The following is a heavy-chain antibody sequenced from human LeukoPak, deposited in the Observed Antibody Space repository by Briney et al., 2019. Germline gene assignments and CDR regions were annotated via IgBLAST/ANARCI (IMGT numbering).Heavy chain of an antibody. CDR1: GFTFSNYA. J-gene: IGHJ4*02. D-gene: IGHD3-3*01. CDR3: ARARFRFLEWLF. V-gene: IGHV3-23*01. CDR2: ISGSAGST. Sequence: PGGSLRLSCAASGFTFSNYAMSWVRQAPGKGLEWVSTISGSAGSTDYADSVKGRFTISRDNSKNTLYLQMNSLRAEDTAVYYCARARFRFLEWLFGGQGTLVTVSS.